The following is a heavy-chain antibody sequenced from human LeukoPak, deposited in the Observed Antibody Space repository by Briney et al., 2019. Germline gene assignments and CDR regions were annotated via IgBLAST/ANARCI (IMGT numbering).Heavy chain of an antibody. Sequence: ASVKVSCKASGYTFTSYGISWVRQAPGQGLEWMGWISAYNGNTNYAQKFQGRVTITTDESTSTAYMELSSLRSEDTAVYYCARPTPPAAFDIWGQGTMVTVSS. D-gene: IGHD2-15*01. CDR2: ISAYNGNT. V-gene: IGHV1-18*01. CDR1: GYTFTSYG. J-gene: IGHJ3*02. CDR3: ARPTPPAAFDI.